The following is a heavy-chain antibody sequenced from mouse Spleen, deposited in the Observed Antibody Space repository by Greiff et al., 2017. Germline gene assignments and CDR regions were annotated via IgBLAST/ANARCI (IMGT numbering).Heavy chain of an antibody. CDR1: GYTFTSYW. CDR2: INPSSGYT. J-gene: IGHJ4*01. Sequence: VQLQQSGAELAKPGASVKLSCKASGYTFTSYWMHWVKQRPGQGLEWIGYINPSSGYTKYNQKFKDKATLTADKSSNTAYMQLSSLTYEDSAVYYCARAAKGDAMDYWGQGTSVTVSS. V-gene: IGHV1-7*01. CDR3: ARAAKGDAMDY.